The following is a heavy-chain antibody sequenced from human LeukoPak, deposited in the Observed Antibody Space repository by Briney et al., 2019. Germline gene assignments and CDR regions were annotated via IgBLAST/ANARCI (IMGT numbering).Heavy chain of an antibody. D-gene: IGHD3-22*01. CDR1: GFTVSSNY. V-gene: IGHV3-66*01. CDR3: ARVLFVAYDSSYYFDY. Sequence: GALRLSCAASGFTVSSNYMSWVRQAPGKGLEWVSVIYSGGSTYYVDSVKGRFTISRDNSKNTLYLQMNSLRAEDTAVYYCARVLFVAYDSSYYFDYWGQGTLVTVSS. J-gene: IGHJ4*02. CDR2: IYSGGST.